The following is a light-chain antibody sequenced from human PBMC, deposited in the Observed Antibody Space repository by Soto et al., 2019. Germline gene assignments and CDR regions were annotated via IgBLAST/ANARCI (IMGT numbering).Light chain of an antibody. CDR2: DAS. CDR1: QGISNY. Sequence: ILTQSPATLSLSLGERATLSCRASQGISNYLAWYQQNPGQAPRLLIYDASNRATGIPARFSGSGSGTDFTLTISSLEPEDCAVYYCQQCGNWPLTFGGGTKV. J-gene: IGKJ4*01. CDR3: QQCGNWPLT. V-gene: IGKV3-11*01.